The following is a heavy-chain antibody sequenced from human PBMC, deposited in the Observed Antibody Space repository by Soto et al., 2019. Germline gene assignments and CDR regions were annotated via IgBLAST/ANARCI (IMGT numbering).Heavy chain of an antibody. CDR3: AVHLGQNYYTMDV. J-gene: IGHJ6*02. V-gene: IGHV3-23*01. CDR2: ITGSGGRA. Sequence: PGGSVRLSCAASGFTFSNFVMSWVRHIPGKGLHWVSGITGSGGRAYYADSVKGRFTISRDNSRNTLYLQMSRLGAEDTAMYHCAVHLGQNYYTMDVWGQGTTVTVSS. CDR1: GFTFSNFV.